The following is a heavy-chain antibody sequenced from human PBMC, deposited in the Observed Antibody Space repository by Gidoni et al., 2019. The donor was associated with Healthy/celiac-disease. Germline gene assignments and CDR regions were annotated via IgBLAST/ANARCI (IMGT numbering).Heavy chain of an antibody. J-gene: IGHJ4*02. CDR3: ARVGRGVTPFDY. CDR2: ISSSGSTI. D-gene: IGHD4-4*01. CDR1: GFTFSSYE. V-gene: IGHV3-48*03. Sequence: EVQLVESGGGLVQPGGSLRLSCAASGFTFSSYEMNWVRQAPGKGLEWVSYISSSGSTINYADSVKGRFTISRDNAKNSLYLQMNSLRAEDTAVYYCARVGRGVTPFDYWGQGTLVTVSS.